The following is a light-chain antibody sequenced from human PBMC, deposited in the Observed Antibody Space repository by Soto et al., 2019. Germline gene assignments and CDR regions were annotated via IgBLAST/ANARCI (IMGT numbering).Light chain of an antibody. Sequence: QSVLTQPASVSGSPGQSITISCTGTSSDVGGYNYVSWYQQHPGKAPKLMIYDVSNRPSGVSNRFSGSKSGNTASLTISGLQAEDEADYFWSSYTSSSTYVFVTGTKVTVL. J-gene: IGLJ1*01. CDR3: SSYTSSSTYV. CDR1: SSDVGGYNY. V-gene: IGLV2-14*01. CDR2: DVS.